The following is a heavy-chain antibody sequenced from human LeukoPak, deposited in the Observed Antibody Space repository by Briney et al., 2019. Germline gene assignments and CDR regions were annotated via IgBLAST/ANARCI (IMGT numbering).Heavy chain of an antibody. J-gene: IGHJ4*02. CDR2: INPNSGST. CDR3: ARAKFGYDSSGYLDY. V-gene: IGHV1-2*02. CDR1: GYTFTGYY. D-gene: IGHD3-22*01. Sequence: ASVKVSCKASGYTFTGYYMHWVRQAPGQGLEWMGWINPNSGSTNYAQKFQGRVTMTRDTSISTAYMELSRLRSDDTAVYYCARAKFGYDSSGYLDYWGQGTLVTVSS.